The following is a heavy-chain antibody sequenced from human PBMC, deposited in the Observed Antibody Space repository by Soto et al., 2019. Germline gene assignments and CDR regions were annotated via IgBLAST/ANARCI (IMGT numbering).Heavy chain of an antibody. J-gene: IGHJ4*02. CDR2: INPIFGTA. CDR3: ARDLVAGDY. D-gene: IGHD6-19*01. V-gene: IGHV1-69*01. Sequence: QVQLVQSGAEVKKPGSSVKVSCKASGGTFSSYVISWVRQAPGQRLEWMGGINPIFGTANDAQKFQGRVTITADESTSTAYMELSSLRSEDTAVYYCARDLVAGDYWGQGTLVTVSS. CDR1: GGTFSSYV.